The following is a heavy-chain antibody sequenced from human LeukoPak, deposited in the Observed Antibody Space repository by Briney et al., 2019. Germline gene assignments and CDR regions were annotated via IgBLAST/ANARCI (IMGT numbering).Heavy chain of an antibody. J-gene: IGHJ3*02. V-gene: IGHV4-59*08. Sequence: PSETLSLTCTVSGGSISSYYWSWIRQPPGKGLGWIGYIYYSGSTNYNPSLKSRVTISVDTSKNQFSLKLSSVTAADTAVYYCARHGDTLAPFAFDIWGQGTMVTVSS. CDR3: ARHGDTLAPFAFDI. CDR2: IYYSGST. D-gene: IGHD7-27*01. CDR1: GGSISSYY.